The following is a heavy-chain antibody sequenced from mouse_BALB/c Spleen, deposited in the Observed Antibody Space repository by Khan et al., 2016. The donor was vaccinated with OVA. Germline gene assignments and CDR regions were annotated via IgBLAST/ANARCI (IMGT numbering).Heavy chain of an antibody. J-gene: IGHJ2*01. CDR3: SRGNWQSYYFDY. CDR2: INPYNGGT. CDR1: GYTFTNYV. V-gene: IGHV1S136*01. D-gene: IGHD4-1*01. Sequence: EVELVESGPELVKPGASVKMSCKASGYTFTNYVLHWVKQKPGQGLEWIGYINPYNGGTKYNEKFKGKATLASDKSSITAYIDLSSLTSEDSAVYYCSRGNWQSYYFDYWGQGTTLTLAS.